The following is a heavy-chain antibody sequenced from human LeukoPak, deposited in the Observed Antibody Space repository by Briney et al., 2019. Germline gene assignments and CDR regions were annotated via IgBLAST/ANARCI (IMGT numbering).Heavy chain of an antibody. V-gene: IGHV3-11*01. J-gene: IGHJ6*03. CDR3: ARLEMATTNRGYYYYYMDV. CDR1: GFTFSDYY. CDR2: ISSSGSTI. Sequence: GGSLRLSCAASGFTFSDYYMSWIRQAPGKGLEWVSYISSSGSTIYYADSVKGRFTISRDNAKNSLYLQMNSLRAEDTAVYYCARLEMATTNRGYYYYYMDVWGKGTTVTVSS. D-gene: IGHD5-24*01.